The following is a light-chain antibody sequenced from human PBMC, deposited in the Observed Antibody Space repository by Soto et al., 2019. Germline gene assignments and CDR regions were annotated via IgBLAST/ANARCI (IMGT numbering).Light chain of an antibody. CDR2: EAS. Sequence: QSALTQPASLSESPGQSITISCTGTSNGIGNDNFVSWYQQHPGKAPKLLIYEASERPSGVSNRFSGSKSGYTASLTISGLQAEDEADYYCCVYAGTGTFYVFGPGTKVTVL. CDR3: CVYAGTGTFYV. V-gene: IGLV2-23*01. CDR1: SNGIGNDNF. J-gene: IGLJ1*01.